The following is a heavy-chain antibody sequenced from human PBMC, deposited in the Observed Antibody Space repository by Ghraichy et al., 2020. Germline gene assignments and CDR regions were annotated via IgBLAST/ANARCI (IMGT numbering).Heavy chain of an antibody. CDR3: VRNYDDRGYETYFDY. CDR2: VRNKAHRYTT. V-gene: IGHV3-72*01. D-gene: IGHD3-22*01. J-gene: IGHJ4*02. Sequence: GGSLRLSCAGSGFTFSDHYIDWVRQAPGKGLEWVARVRNKAHRYTTEYAASVKGRFIVSRDDSKSSGFLQLNSLQPEDTAIYYCVRNYDDRGYETYFDYWGQGTLVTVSS. CDR1: GFTFSDHY.